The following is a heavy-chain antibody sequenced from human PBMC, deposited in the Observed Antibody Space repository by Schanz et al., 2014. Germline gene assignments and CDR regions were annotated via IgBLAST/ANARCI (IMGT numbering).Heavy chain of an antibody. D-gene: IGHD5-12*01. V-gene: IGHV1-2*06. J-gene: IGHJ5*02. CDR1: TSTFTGYY. Sequence: QVQLVQSGAEVKKPGASVKVSCRASTSTFTGYYIHWVRQAPGQGLEWMGRINPNSGGTNYAQKFQGRVTMTRDTSITTAYMDLSGLTSDDTAVYYCAREKGHGYSGLSWGQGTLLAVSS. CDR2: INPNSGGT. CDR3: AREKGHGYSGLS.